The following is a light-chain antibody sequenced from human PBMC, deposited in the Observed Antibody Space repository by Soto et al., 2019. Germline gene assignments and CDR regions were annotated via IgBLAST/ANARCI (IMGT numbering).Light chain of an antibody. CDR1: QSVTSDF. V-gene: IGKV3-20*01. J-gene: IGKJ2*01. CDR3: QLYSRSPLVYT. Sequence: EIVLTQSPGTLSLSPGERATLSCRASQSVTSDFLAWYQQKPGQAPRLLIYGASSRAAGVLDRFTSSGAVCHLTLTITRREPGDFAVYYCQLYSRSPLVYTFGQGTKLGVK. CDR2: GAS.